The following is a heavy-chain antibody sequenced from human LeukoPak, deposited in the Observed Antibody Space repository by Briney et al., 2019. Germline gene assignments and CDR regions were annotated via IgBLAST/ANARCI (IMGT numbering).Heavy chain of an antibody. J-gene: IGHJ4*02. V-gene: IGHV1-46*01. Sequence: ASVKVSCKASGYTFTSYYMHWVRQAPGQGLEWMGIINPSGGSTSYAQKFQGRVTMTRDMSTSTVYMELSSLRSADTAVYYCARAGDILTGYYVHWGQGTLVTVSS. CDR2: INPSGGST. CDR1: GYTFTSYY. CDR3: ARAGDILTGYYVH. D-gene: IGHD3-9*01.